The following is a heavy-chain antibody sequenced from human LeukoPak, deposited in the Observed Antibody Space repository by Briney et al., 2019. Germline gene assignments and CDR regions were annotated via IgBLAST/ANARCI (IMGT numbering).Heavy chain of an antibody. V-gene: IGHV4-38-2*02. CDR2: IYHSGST. CDR1: GYSVSSGYY. D-gene: IGHD2-8*02. Sequence: PSETLSLTCTVSGYSVSSGYYWGWIRQPPGRGLEWIGSIYHSGSTYYNPSLKSRVTISIDSSKNQFSLKLSSVTAADTAVYYCARVWSSLSYFDYWGQGTLVTVSS. J-gene: IGHJ4*02. CDR3: ARVWSSLSYFDY.